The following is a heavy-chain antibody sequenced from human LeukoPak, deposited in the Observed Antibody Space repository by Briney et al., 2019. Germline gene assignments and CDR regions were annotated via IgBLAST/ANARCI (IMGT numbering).Heavy chain of an antibody. CDR1: GFTVSSNY. J-gene: IGHJ4*02. V-gene: IGHV3-53*01. D-gene: IGHD4-17*01. Sequence: PAGSLRLSCAASGFTVSSNYMSWVRQAPGKGLEWVSVIYSGGSTYYADSVKGRFTISRDNSKNTLYLQMNSLRAEDTAVYYCARTVASSFDYWGQGTLVTVSS. CDR3: ARTVASSFDY. CDR2: IYSGGST.